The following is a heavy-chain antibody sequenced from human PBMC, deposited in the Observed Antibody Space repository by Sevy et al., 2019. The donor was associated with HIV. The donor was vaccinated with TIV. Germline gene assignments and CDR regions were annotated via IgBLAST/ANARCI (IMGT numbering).Heavy chain of an antibody. CDR1: GLTFSSYW. V-gene: IGHV3-7*01. CDR2: IKEDGSEQ. J-gene: IGHJ4*02. D-gene: IGHD6-19*01. CDR3: TKFYGTGSYVAY. Sequence: GGSLRLSCAASGLTFSSYWMSWVRQAPGKGLEWVANIKEDGSEQYYVDSVKGRFTVSRDNAKHSLYLQMNSLRAKDTAVYYCTKFYGTGSYVAYWGQGTLVTVSS.